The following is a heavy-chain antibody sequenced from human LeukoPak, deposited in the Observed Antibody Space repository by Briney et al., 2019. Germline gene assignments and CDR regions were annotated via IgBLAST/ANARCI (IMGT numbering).Heavy chain of an antibody. CDR1: GFAFSNYA. D-gene: IGHD3-10*01. Sequence: QSGGSLRLSCAASGFAFSNYAMTWVRQAPGQGLEWVSTIGGRGRTIYYADSVKGRFTISRDNSKNILYLQMNSLRAEDTAVYYCTGSFGELTFFDYWGQGTLVTVSS. CDR2: IGGRGRTI. V-gene: IGHV3-23*01. CDR3: TGSFGELTFFDY. J-gene: IGHJ4*02.